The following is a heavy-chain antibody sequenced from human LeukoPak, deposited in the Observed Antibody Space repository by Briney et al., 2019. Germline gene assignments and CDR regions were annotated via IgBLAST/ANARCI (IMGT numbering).Heavy chain of an antibody. Sequence: PGGSLRLSCAASGFTFSHYGVHWVRQAPGKGLVWVSRIDTDVSLTNYADSVRGRFTISRDNAKNTLYLQMNSLKAEDTAVYYCTRGLLGIDFWGQGTLVTVSS. CDR1: GFTFSHYG. CDR3: TRGLLGIDF. CDR2: IDTDVSLT. V-gene: IGHV3-74*01. J-gene: IGHJ4*02. D-gene: IGHD2-21*02.